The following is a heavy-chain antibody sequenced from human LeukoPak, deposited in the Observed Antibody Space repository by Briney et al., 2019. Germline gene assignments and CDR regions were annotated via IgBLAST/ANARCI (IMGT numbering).Heavy chain of an antibody. CDR2: ISSGSTI. V-gene: IGHV3-48*03. D-gene: IGHD6-19*01. J-gene: IGHJ4*02. Sequence: GGSLRLSCAASGFTFSSYEMNWVRQAPGEGLEWVSYISSGSTIYDADSVKGRFTISRDNAKNSLYLQMNSLRAEDTAVYYCARDSIAVAGAPFDYWGQGTLVTVSS. CDR1: GFTFSSYE. CDR3: ARDSIAVAGAPFDY.